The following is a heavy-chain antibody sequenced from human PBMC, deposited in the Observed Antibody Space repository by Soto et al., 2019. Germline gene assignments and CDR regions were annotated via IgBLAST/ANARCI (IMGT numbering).Heavy chain of an antibody. CDR3: ARDSSGNGAFDI. CDR2: ISAYNGNT. CDR1: GYTFTSYG. Sequence: ASVKVSCKASGYTFTSYGISWVRQAPGQGLEWMGWISAYNGNTNYAQKLQGRVTMTTDTSTSTACMELRSLRSDDTAVYYCARDSSGNGAFDIWGQGTMVTVSS. D-gene: IGHD3-22*01. J-gene: IGHJ3*02. V-gene: IGHV1-18*04.